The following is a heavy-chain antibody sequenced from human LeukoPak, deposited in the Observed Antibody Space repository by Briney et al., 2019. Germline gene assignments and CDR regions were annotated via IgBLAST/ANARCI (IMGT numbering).Heavy chain of an antibody. Sequence: KPSETLPLTCTVSGYSISSGYYWGWIRQPPGKGLEWIGRIYTSGSTNYNPSLKSRVTMSVDTSKNQFSLKLSSVTAADTAVYYCARDDCSSTSCYCDYWGQGTLVTVSS. CDR3: ARDDCSSTSCYCDY. J-gene: IGHJ4*02. CDR2: IYTSGST. V-gene: IGHV4-38-2*02. D-gene: IGHD2-2*01. CDR1: GYSISSGYY.